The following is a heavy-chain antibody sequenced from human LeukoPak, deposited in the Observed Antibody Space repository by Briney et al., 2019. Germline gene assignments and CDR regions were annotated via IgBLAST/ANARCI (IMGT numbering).Heavy chain of an antibody. V-gene: IGHV4-39*07. D-gene: IGHD6-6*01. CDR1: GGSTSSSSYY. CDR2: IYHSGST. Sequence: SETLSLTCTVSGGSTSSSSYYWGWFRQPPVKGLDWIGSIYHSGSTYYNPSLKSRVTISVDTSKNQFSLKLSSVTAADTAVYYCARGVARSSKFHFSYYFDYWGQGTLVTVSS. CDR3: ARGVARSSKFHFSYYFDY. J-gene: IGHJ4*02.